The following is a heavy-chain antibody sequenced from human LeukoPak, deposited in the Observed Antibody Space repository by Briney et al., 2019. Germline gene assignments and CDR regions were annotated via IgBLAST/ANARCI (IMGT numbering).Heavy chain of an antibody. Sequence: SETLSLTCTVSGDSISPYYWSWIRQPPGKGLEWIGYIYYSGDTNYNPSLKSRVTMSVDTSKNQFSLKLSSVTAADTAVYYCARAVDSSAFSSFQHWGQGTLVTVSS. J-gene: IGHJ1*01. CDR3: ARAVDSSAFSSFQH. D-gene: IGHD3-22*01. CDR2: IYYSGDT. V-gene: IGHV4-59*01. CDR1: GDSISPYY.